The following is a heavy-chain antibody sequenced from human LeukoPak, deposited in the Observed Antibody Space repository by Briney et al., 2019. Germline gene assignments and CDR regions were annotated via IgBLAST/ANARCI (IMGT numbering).Heavy chain of an antibody. V-gene: IGHV1-2*02. D-gene: IGHD1-26*01. CDR3: AADSGNSGSSPYYFDY. J-gene: IGHJ4*02. CDR2: INPNSGGT. CDR1: GYTFTGYY. Sequence: ASVKVSCKASGYTFTGYYMHWVRQAPGQGLEWMGWINPNSGGTNYAQKFQGRVTMTRDMSTSTAYMELSSLRSEDTAVYYCAADSGNSGSSPYYFDYWGQGTLVTVSS.